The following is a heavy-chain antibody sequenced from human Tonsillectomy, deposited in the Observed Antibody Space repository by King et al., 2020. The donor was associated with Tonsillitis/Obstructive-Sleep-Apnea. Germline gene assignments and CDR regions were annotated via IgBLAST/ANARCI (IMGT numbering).Heavy chain of an antibody. V-gene: IGHV3-30*18. Sequence: VQLVESGGGVVQPGRSLRLSCAASGFTFSSYGMHWVRQAPSKGLEWVAVISYDESNKYYADSVKGRFTISRDNSKNTLYLQMNSLRAEDTAVYYCAKDLYSSSWFKGAFDYWGQGTLVTVSS. CDR1: GFTFSSYG. D-gene: IGHD6-13*01. CDR2: ISYDESNK. CDR3: AKDLYSSSWFKGAFDY. J-gene: IGHJ4*02.